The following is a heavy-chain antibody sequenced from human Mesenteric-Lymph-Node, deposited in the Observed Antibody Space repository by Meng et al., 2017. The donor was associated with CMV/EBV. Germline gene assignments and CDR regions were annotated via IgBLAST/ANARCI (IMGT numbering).Heavy chain of an antibody. J-gene: IGHJ6*02. Sequence: GGSLRLSCAASGFTFSDYYMSWIRQAPGKGLEWVSYISSSGSTIYYADSVKGRFTISRDNAKNSLYLQMNSLRAEDTAVYYCARDNGFNEILWFGELLGGDGMDVWGQGTTVTVSS. V-gene: IGHV3-11*01. CDR1: GFTFSDYY. D-gene: IGHD3-10*01. CDR2: ISSSGSTI. CDR3: ARDNGFNEILWFGELLGGDGMDV.